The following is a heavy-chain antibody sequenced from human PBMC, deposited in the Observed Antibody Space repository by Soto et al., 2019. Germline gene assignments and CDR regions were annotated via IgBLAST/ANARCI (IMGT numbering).Heavy chain of an antibody. V-gene: IGHV3-21*01. J-gene: IGHJ5*02. D-gene: IGHD6-13*01. CDR1: GFTFSSYS. CDR2: ISSSSSYI. CDR3: AGSIAAAGTGRFDP. Sequence: EVQLVESGGGLVKPGGSLRLSCAASGFTFSSYSMNWVRQAPGKGLEWVSSISSSSSYIYYADSVKGRFTISRDNAKNSLYLQMNSLRAEDTAVYYCAGSIAAAGTGRFDPWGQGTLVTVSS.